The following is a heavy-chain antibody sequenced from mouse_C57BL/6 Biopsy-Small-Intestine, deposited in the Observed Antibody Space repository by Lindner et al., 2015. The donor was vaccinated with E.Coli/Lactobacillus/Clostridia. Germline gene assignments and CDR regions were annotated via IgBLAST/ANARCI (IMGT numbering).Heavy chain of an antibody. D-gene: IGHD2-1*01. J-gene: IGHJ1*03. CDR3: AREMIYYGPYWYFDV. CDR1: GYTFTSYT. V-gene: IGHV1-4*01. CDR2: IHPSSGYT. Sequence: VQLQESGAELARPGASVKMSCKASGYTFTSYTMHWVKQRPGQGLEWIGYIHPSSGYTKYNQKFKDKATLTADKSSSTAYMQLSSLTSEDSAVHYCAREMIYYGPYWYFDVWSTGTTVTVSS.